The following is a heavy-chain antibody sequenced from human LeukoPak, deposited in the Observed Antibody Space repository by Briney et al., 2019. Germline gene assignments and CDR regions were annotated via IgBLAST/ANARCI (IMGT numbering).Heavy chain of an antibody. Sequence: SETLSLTCAVYGGSFSGHYWSWIRQPPGKGLEWIGEINHSGSTNYNPSLKSRVTISVDTSENQFSLKLSSVTAADTAVYYCARHYFGNFDYWGQGTLVTVSS. V-gene: IGHV4-34*01. CDR1: GGSFSGHY. CDR2: INHSGST. D-gene: IGHD2/OR15-2a*01. J-gene: IGHJ4*02. CDR3: ARHYFGNFDY.